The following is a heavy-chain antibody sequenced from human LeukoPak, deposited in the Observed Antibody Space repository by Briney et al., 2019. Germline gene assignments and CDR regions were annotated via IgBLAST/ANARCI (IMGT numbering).Heavy chain of an antibody. D-gene: IGHD6-19*01. V-gene: IGHV1-18*01. Sequence: AASVNVSCKASGYTFTSYGISWVRQAPGQGLEWMGWISAYNGNTNYAQKLQGRVTMTTDTSTSTAYMELRSLRSDDTAVYYCARGMIAVAGPGHFDYWGQGTLVTVSS. CDR3: ARGMIAVAGPGHFDY. J-gene: IGHJ4*02. CDR2: ISAYNGNT. CDR1: GYTFTSYG.